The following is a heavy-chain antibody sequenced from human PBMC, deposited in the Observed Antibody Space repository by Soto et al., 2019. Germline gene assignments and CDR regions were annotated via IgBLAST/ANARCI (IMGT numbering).Heavy chain of an antibody. CDR2: INTYNGNI. D-gene: IGHD5-18*01. CDR3: AQVVVDDTATVTGGS. V-gene: IGHV1-18*01. CDR1: GYTFRNFC. Sequence: QVLLVQSGAEVKKPGASVNVSCRTSGYTFRNFCLTWVRQAPGQGLEWMGWINTYNGNIKYGQKFQGRLAMTTDTSTTKADMKLRSMKPDDTAIYYCAQVVVDDTATVTGGSWGQGTLVTVSS. J-gene: IGHJ5*02.